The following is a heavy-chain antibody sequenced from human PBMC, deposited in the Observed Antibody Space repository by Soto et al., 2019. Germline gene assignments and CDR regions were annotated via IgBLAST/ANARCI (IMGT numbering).Heavy chain of an antibody. D-gene: IGHD1-26*01. CDR3: ARDPIGPGIFDY. J-gene: IGHJ4*02. CDR2: IWNDASNK. CDR1: GFTFNSYG. V-gene: IGHV3-33*01. Sequence: HLGGSLRLSCVASGFTFNSYGMHWVRQAPGKGLEWVAVIWNDASNKYYAESVKGRFTISRDNTKNTMYLQMNSLRAEDTAVYYCARDPIGPGIFDYWGQGTLVTVSS.